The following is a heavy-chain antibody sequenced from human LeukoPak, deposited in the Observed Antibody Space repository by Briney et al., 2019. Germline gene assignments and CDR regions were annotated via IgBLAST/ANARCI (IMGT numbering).Heavy chain of an antibody. D-gene: IGHD7-27*01. V-gene: IGHV4-4*02. J-gene: IGHJ4*02. CDR2: IYYSGST. Sequence: PSETLSLTCAVSGGSISSSNWWSWVRQPPGKGLEWIGEIYYSGSTNYIPSLKSRVTISVVKSKNQFSLKLTSVTAADTAVYYCARSNRGGSDYWGQGTLVTVSS. CDR3: ARSNRGGSDY. CDR1: GGSISSSNW.